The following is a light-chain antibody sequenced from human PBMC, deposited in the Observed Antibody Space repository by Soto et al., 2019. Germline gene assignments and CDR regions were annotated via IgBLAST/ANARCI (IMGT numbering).Light chain of an antibody. CDR1: QSLLQSNGYNY. Sequence: DIVMTQSPLSLPVTPGEPASISCRSSQSLLQSNGYNYLDWYQQKPGQSPQLLISLGSDRASGVPDRFSGSGSGTDFTLKISRVEAEDVGVYYCMQALQTPPTFGQGTKVEIK. J-gene: IGKJ1*01. CDR2: LGS. V-gene: IGKV2-28*01. CDR3: MQALQTPPT.